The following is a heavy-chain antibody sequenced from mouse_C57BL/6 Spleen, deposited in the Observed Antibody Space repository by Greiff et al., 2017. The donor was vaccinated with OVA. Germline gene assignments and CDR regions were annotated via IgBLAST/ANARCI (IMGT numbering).Heavy chain of an antibody. V-gene: IGHV5-4*03. CDR3: ASLITTVVATRGAMDY. CDR2: ISDGGSYT. CDR1: GFTFSSYA. Sequence: EVKLVESGGGLVKPGGSLKLSCAASGFTFSSYAMSWVRQTPEKRLAWVATISDGGSYTYYPDNVKGRFTISRDNAKNNLYLQMSHLKSEDTAMYYCASLITTVVATRGAMDYWGQGTSVTVSS. J-gene: IGHJ4*01. D-gene: IGHD1-1*01.